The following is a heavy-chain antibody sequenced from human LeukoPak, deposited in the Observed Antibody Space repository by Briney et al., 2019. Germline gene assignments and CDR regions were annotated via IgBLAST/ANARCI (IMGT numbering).Heavy chain of an antibody. CDR2: ISSNGKSR. J-gene: IGHJ4*02. D-gene: IGHD1-26*01. Sequence: KTGGSLRLSCEVSGFILSAHEMNWVRQAPGKGLEWISYISSNGKSRYYADSVKGRFTISRDNAKNSLFLQMNGLRDEDTAVYYCGGVGAGPDWGQGTLVSVSS. V-gene: IGHV3-48*03. CDR3: GGVGAGPD. CDR1: GFILSAHE.